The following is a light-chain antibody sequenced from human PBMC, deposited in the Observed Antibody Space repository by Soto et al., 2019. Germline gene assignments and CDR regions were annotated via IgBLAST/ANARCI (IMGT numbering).Light chain of an antibody. CDR1: ESLLHSNGYNY. CDR3: MQPLHTPWT. V-gene: IGKV2-28*01. Sequence: DSVMTQSPVSLPVTPGEPAAISCRSSESLLHSNGYNYLDWYLQKSGQSPQLLIYLGSTRASGVPDRFNGSGSGTDFTLKIRRVEAEDVGVYYCMQPLHTPWTFGQGTKV. CDR2: LGS. J-gene: IGKJ1*01.